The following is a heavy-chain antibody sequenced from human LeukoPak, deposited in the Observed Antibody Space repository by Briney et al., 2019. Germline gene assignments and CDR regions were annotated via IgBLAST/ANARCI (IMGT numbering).Heavy chain of an antibody. CDR1: GFTFSSYE. CDR3: AKEGDGYH. Sequence: GGSLRLSCAASGFTFSSYEMNWVRQAPGKGLEWVSSISSSSSYIYYADSVRGRFTISRDNSKNSLYLQMNSLRIEDTALYYCAKEGDGYHWGQGTMVTVSS. CDR2: ISSSSSYI. D-gene: IGHD5-24*01. V-gene: IGHV3-21*04. J-gene: IGHJ3*01.